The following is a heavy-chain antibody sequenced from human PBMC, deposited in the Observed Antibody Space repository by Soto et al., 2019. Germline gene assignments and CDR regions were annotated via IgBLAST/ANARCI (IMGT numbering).Heavy chain of an antibody. V-gene: IGHV4-4*02. CDR1: GVSISSGNW. CDR3: ARLGYVTRLMYMYCDC. J-gene: IGHJ4*02. D-gene: IGHD2-2*01. Sequence: SDTLSLTCAVSGVSISSGNWWTWVRQSPQRGLEYIGEIFHDGTANYYPSFERRVAISVDTSKNQFSLKLTSVTAADTAIDFCARLGYVTRLMYMYCDCWGKGNRVTVS. CDR2: IFHDGTA.